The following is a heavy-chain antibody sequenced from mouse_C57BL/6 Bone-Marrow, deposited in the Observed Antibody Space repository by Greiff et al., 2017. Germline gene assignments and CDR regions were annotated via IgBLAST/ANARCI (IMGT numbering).Heavy chain of an antibody. CDR1: GYAFSSSW. D-gene: IGHD1-1*01. CDR3: ARSQIYYYGSSDEFSY. CDR2: IYPGDGDT. Sequence: VQLQQSGPELVKPGASVKISCKASGYAFSSSWMNWVKQRPGKGLEWIGRIYPGDGDTNYNGKFKGKATLTADKSSSTAYMQLSSLTSEDSAVYFCARSQIYYYGSSDEFSYWGKGTTLTVSS. J-gene: IGHJ2*01. V-gene: IGHV1-82*01.